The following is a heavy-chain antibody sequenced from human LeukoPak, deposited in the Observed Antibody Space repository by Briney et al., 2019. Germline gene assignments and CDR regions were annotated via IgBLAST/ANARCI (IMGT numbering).Heavy chain of an antibody. V-gene: IGHV4-39*01. CDR3: ARHLRQAVVVTARGSFDI. D-gene: IGHD2-21*02. CDR1: GGSISSSSHY. Sequence: SETLSLTCTVSGGSISSSSHYWGWIRQPPGKRLEWIGPIYYSGSTYYNPSLKSRVTISVDTSKNQFSLKLSSVTAADTAVYYCARHLRQAVVVTARGSFDIWGQGTMVTVSS. CDR2: IYYSGST. J-gene: IGHJ3*02.